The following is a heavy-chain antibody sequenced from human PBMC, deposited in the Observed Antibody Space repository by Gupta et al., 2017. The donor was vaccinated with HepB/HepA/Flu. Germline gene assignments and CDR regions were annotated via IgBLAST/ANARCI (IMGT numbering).Heavy chain of an antibody. CDR3: ARGHWELRP. CDR2: FYYSGAT. Sequence: QVQLQESGPGLVKPSETLSLTCTVSGGSISGYSWTWIRQPPGKGLEWIGYFYYSGATNYNPSLKSRVTMSVDTSKNQFSLVLNSVTTADTAFYFCARGHWELRPWGQGTLGTVSS. D-gene: IGHD3-10*01. CDR1: GGSISGYS. J-gene: IGHJ5*02. V-gene: IGHV4-59*01.